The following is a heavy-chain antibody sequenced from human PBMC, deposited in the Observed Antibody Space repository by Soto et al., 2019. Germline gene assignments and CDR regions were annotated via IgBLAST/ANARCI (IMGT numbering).Heavy chain of an antibody. J-gene: IGHJ4*02. CDR3: AHRPSGWYLFDY. V-gene: IGHV2-5*01. D-gene: IGHD6-19*01. CDR2: IYWNDDK. Sequence: SGPTLVNPTQTLTLTCTFSGFSLSTSGVGVGWIRQPPGKALEWFALIYWNDDKRYSPSLKSRLTITKDTSKNQVVLTMTNMDPVDTATYYCAHRPSGWYLFDYWGQGTLVTVS. CDR1: GFSLSTSGVG.